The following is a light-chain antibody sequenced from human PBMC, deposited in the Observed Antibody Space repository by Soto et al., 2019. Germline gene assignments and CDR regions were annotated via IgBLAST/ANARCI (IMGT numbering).Light chain of an antibody. V-gene: IGKV3-11*01. CDR2: DAS. J-gene: IGKJ4*01. CDR1: QSVGTY. CDR3: QQRSNWPLT. Sequence: VLTHSPATPSLSPGERATLSCRASQSVGTYLAWYQQKPGQAPRLLIYDASNRATGIPARFSGSGSGTDFTLTISSLEPEDFAVYYCQQRSNWPLTFGGGTKVDIK.